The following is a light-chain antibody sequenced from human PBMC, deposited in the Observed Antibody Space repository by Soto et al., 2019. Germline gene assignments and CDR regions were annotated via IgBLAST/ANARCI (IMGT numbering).Light chain of an antibody. CDR2: AAT. Sequence: DIQMTQSPSSLSASVGERVTITCRASQSIDTYLNWYQLKPGKAPNLLNYAATRLHTGVPSRFSGSGSGTGFTLSINNLQPEDFATYYCQQVYSTPGTFGQGTKV. J-gene: IGKJ1*01. CDR3: QQVYSTPGT. CDR1: QSIDTY. V-gene: IGKV1-39*01.